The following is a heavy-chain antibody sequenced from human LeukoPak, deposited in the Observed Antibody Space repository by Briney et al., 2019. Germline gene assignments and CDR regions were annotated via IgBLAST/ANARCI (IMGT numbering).Heavy chain of an antibody. CDR3: AKGETDPVGTYY. J-gene: IGHJ4*02. D-gene: IGHD4-23*01. V-gene: IGHV3-74*01. CDR2: INSDGSST. CDR1: GFIFSSYW. Sequence: GSLRLSCAASGFIFSSYWMHWVRQAPGKGLVWVSRINSDGSSTSYADSVKGRFTISRDNAKNTLYLQMNSLRAEDTAVYYCAKGETDPVGTYYWGQGTLVTVSS.